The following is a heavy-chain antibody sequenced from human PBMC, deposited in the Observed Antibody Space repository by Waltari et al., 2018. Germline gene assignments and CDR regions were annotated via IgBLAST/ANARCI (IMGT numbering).Heavy chain of an antibody. Sequence: EVQLVESGGGLVQPGRSLRLSCAASGFTFDDYAMHWVRQAPGKGLEWVSGISWDRGSIGYADSVKCRFTISRDNAKNYLYLQMNSLRAEDTALYYCAKDKANYYGSGSSSDYYYYGMDVWGQGTTVTVSS. V-gene: IGHV3-9*01. D-gene: IGHD3-10*01. J-gene: IGHJ6*02. CDR2: ISWDRGSI. CDR3: AKDKANYYGSGSSSDYYYYGMDV. CDR1: GFTFDDYA.